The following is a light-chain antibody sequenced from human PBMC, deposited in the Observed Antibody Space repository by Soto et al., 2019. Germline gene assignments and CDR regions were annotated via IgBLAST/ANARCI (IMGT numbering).Light chain of an antibody. V-gene: IGLV2-23*01. CDR2: EGI. CDR1: SSNIGCYNV. CDR3: SSSVGATTYV. Sequence: QSALTQPASVSGSPGQSITISCSGTSSNIGCYNVVSWYQQHPGKAPKVIVYEGIKRPSGVSDRFSGSTSGSTASLTISGLEAEDEDEYYCSSSVGATTYVFGGGTKLTVL. J-gene: IGLJ1*01.